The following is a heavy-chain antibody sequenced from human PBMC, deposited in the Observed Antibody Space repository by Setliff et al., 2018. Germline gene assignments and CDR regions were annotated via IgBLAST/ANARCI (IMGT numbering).Heavy chain of an antibody. CDR3: ARYSSGWFFDY. Sequence: GGSLRLSCAASGFTFSTYEMNWVRQAPGKGLEWVSYISSSGSTIYYVDSVKGRFTISRDNAKNSLYLQMNSLRAEDTAVYYCARYSSGWFFDYWGQGTLVTVSS. CDR1: GFTFSTYE. D-gene: IGHD6-19*01. J-gene: IGHJ4*02. V-gene: IGHV3-48*03. CDR2: ISSSGSTI.